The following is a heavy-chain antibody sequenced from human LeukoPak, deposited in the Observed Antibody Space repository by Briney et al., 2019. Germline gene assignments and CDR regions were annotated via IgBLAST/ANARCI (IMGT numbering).Heavy chain of an antibody. V-gene: IGHV6-1*01. CDR1: GDSVSSNSAA. CDR3: AKTRSGLNWFDP. J-gene: IGHJ5*02. D-gene: IGHD3-10*01. CDR2: TYYRSKWYN. Sequence: SQTLSLTCAISGDSVSSNSAAWHWIRQSPSRGLEWLGRTYYRSKWYNDYAVSVKSRITINADTSKNQFSLQLISVTPEDTAVYYCAKTRSGLNWFDPWGQGTLVTVSS.